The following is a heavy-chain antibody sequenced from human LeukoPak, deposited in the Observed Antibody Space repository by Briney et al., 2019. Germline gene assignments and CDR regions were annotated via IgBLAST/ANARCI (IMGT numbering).Heavy chain of an antibody. D-gene: IGHD3-10*01. V-gene: IGHV4-39*07. Sequence: SETLSLTCSVSGDSITGYYWGWIRQAPGKGLEWIGNIYYTGNTYYNSSLKNRVTISLDTSKNQFSLKVISTTAADTAAYYCTKSDGYGLIRICGRGTMVTVSS. J-gene: IGHJ3*02. CDR1: GDSITGYY. CDR3: TKSDGYGLIRI. CDR2: IYYTGNT.